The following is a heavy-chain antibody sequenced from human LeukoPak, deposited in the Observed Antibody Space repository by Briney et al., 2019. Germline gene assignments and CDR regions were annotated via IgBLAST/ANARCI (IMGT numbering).Heavy chain of an antibody. CDR1: GGSISSYY. Sequence: KPSETLSLTCTVSGGSISSYYWSWIRQPPGKGLEWIGYIYYSGSTNYNPSLKSRVTISVDTSKNQFSLKLSSVTAADTAVYYCARDLFFGGGSFDYWGQGTPVTVSS. D-gene: IGHD2-15*01. J-gene: IGHJ4*02. CDR3: ARDLFFGGGSFDY. CDR2: IYYSGST. V-gene: IGHV4-59*01.